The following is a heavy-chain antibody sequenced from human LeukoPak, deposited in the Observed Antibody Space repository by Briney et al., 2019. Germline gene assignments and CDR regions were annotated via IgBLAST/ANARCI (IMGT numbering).Heavy chain of an antibody. D-gene: IGHD3-10*01. J-gene: IGHJ4*02. Sequence: ASVKVSCKASGYTFTGYYMHWVRQAPGQGLEWMGWINPNSGGTNYAQKFQGRVTMTRDTSISTAYMELSRLRSDDTAVYYCARASYYYGSGSLFDYWGQGTLVTVSS. V-gene: IGHV1-2*02. CDR1: GYTFTGYY. CDR2: INPNSGGT. CDR3: ARASYYYGSGSLFDY.